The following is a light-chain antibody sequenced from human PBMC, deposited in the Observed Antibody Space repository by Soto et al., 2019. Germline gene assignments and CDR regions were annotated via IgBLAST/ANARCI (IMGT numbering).Light chain of an antibody. CDR3: CSYTTSSTLV. Sequence: QSVLAQPASVSGSPGQSIAISCAGTSSDIGTYNHVSWYQQHPGKAPQLIIYEDINRPSGLSSRFSGSKSGNTASLTISGLQAEDEADYFCCSYTTSSTLVCGTGTKVTLL. CDR1: SSDIGTYNH. CDR2: EDI. J-gene: IGLJ1*01. V-gene: IGLV2-14*01.